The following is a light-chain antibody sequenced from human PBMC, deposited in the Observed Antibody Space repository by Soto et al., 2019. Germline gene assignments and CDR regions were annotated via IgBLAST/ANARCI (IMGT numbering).Light chain of an antibody. CDR3: QQYNSYSRALT. Sequence: DIQMTQSPSTLSASVGDRVTITCRASQSISSWLAWYLQKPGKAPKRLIYDASSLESGVPSRFSGSGSGTEFTLTISSLQPDDFATYYCQQYNSYSRALTFGGGTKVEIK. J-gene: IGKJ4*01. CDR1: QSISSW. V-gene: IGKV1-5*01. CDR2: DAS.